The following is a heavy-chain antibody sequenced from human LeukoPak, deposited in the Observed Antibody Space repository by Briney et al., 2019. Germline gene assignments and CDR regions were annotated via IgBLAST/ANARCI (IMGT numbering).Heavy chain of an antibody. CDR2: ISYDGTNK. Sequence: QPGRSLRLSCAASGFTFSSYGMHWVRQAPGKGLEWVALISYDGTNKYYADSVKGRFTISRDNAKNTLYLQMNSLRAEDTAVYYCARARSYGDYVYWGQGTLVTVSS. V-gene: IGHV3-30*03. D-gene: IGHD4-17*01. J-gene: IGHJ4*02. CDR3: ARARSYGDYVY. CDR1: GFTFSSYG.